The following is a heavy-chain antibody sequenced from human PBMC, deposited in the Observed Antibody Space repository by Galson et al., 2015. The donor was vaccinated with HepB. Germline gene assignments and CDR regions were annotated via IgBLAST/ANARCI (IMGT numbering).Heavy chain of an antibody. CDR1: GFTFSSYS. J-gene: IGHJ4*02. CDR2: ISSSSSYI. D-gene: IGHD6-19*01. CDR3: ARDGYSSGWYPGGWRPFDY. V-gene: IGHV3-21*01. Sequence: SLRLSCAASGFTFSSYSMNWVRQAPGKGLEWVSSISSSSSYIYYADSVKGRFTISRDNAKNSLYLQMNSLRAEDTAVYYCARDGYSSGWYPGGWRPFDYWGQGTLVTVSS.